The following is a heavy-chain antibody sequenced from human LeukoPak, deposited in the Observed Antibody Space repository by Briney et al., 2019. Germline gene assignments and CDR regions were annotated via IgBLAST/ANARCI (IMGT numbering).Heavy chain of an antibody. V-gene: IGHV3-66*02. CDR3: ARGARGSGWRVFDI. CDR1: GFTFSSYW. CDR2: IYSGGST. Sequence: GGSLRLSCAASGFTFSSYWMSWVRQAPGKGLEWVSVIYSGGSTCYADSVKGRFTISRDNSKNTLYLQLNSLRTEDTAVYYCARGARGSGWRVFDIWGQGTMVTVSS. D-gene: IGHD6-19*01. J-gene: IGHJ3*02.